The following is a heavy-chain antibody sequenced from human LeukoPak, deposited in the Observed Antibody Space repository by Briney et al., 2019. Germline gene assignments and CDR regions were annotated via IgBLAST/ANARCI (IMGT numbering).Heavy chain of an antibody. V-gene: IGHV1-8*03. CDR3: ARGFIHYYGSPYYFDY. CDR1: GYTLTGYY. D-gene: IGHD3-10*01. CDR2: MNPNSGNT. J-gene: IGHJ4*02. Sequence: EASVKVSCKASGYTLTGYYMHWVRQATGQGLEWMGWMNPNSGNTGYAQKFQGRVTITRNNSISTVYMELSSLRSEDTAVYYCARGFIHYYGSPYYFDYWGQGTLVTVSS.